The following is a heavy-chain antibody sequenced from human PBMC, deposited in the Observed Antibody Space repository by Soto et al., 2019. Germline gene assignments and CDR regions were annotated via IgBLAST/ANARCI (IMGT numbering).Heavy chain of an antibody. D-gene: IGHD4-17*01. J-gene: IGHJ6*02. V-gene: IGHV3-48*02. CDR1: GFTFSSYS. Sequence: GGSLRLSCAASGFTFSSYSMNWVRQAPGAGLEWISYISGSGTTIDYADSVKGRSTISRDNAKNSLYLQMNSLRDEDTAVYYCASSGTTLFSYYYYGMYVWGQGTTVTVSS. CDR2: ISGSGTTI. CDR3: ASSGTTLFSYYYYGMYV.